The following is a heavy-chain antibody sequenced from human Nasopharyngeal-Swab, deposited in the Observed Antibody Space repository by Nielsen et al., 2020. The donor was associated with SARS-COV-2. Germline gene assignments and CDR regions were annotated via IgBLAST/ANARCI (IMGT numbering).Heavy chain of an antibody. D-gene: IGHD1-26*01. CDR3: AGKSGSYYYYYGMDV. V-gene: IGHV4-59*13. Sequence: ESLKISCTVSGGSISSYYWSWIRQPPGKGLEWIGYIYYSGSTNYNPSLKSRVTISVDTSKNQFSLKVSSVTAADTAVYYCAGKSGSYYYYYGMDVWGQGTTVTVSS. CDR1: GGSISSYY. J-gene: IGHJ6*02. CDR2: IYYSGST.